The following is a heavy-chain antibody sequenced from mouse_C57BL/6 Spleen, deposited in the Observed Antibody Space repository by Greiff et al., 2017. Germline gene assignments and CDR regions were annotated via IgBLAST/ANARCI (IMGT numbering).Heavy chain of an antibody. D-gene: IGHD2-4*01. CDR2: ISGGGGNT. Sequence: EVKLEESGGGLVKPGGSLKLSCAASGFTFSSYTMSWVRQTPEKRLEWVATISGGGGNTYYPDSVKGRFTISRDNAKNTLYLQMSSLRSEDTALYYCARIYYDSLYAMDYWGQGTSVTVSS. V-gene: IGHV5-9*01. CDR1: GFTFSSYT. J-gene: IGHJ4*01. CDR3: ARIYYDSLYAMDY.